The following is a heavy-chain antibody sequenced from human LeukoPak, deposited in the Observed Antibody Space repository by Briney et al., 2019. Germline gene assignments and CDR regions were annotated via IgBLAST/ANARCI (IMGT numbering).Heavy chain of an antibody. Sequence: GGSLRLSCAASGFTFDDYAMHWVRQAPGNGLEWISGISWNSDIVSYAESVKGRFTISRDNAKNSLYLKMNSLRTEDKALYYCAKGQIVPVAMLDYWGQGTMVTVSS. CDR1: GFTFDDYA. CDR3: AKGQIVPVAMLDY. D-gene: IGHD2-2*01. J-gene: IGHJ4*02. CDR2: ISWNSDIV. V-gene: IGHV3-9*01.